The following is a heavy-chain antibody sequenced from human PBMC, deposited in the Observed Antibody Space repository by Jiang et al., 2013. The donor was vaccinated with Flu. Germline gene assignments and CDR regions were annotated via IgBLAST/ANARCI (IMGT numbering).Heavy chain of an antibody. Sequence: LSMHWVRQAPEKGLSGWEVLILKMVKQSTHRSSRGRVTMTEDTSTDTAYMELSSLRSEDTAVYYCASRTPRGYCSGGSCYGHWFDPWGQGTLVTVSS. CDR3: ASRTPRGYCSGGSCYGHWFDP. D-gene: IGHD2-15*01. V-gene: IGHV1-24*01. CDR2: LILKMVK. J-gene: IGHJ5*02. CDR1: LS.